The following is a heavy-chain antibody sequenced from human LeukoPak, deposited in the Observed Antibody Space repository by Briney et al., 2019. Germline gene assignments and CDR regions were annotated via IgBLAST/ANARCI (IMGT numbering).Heavy chain of an antibody. CDR2: IYSSGST. V-gene: IGHV4-4*09. CDR1: GGSISSYY. D-gene: IGHD4-11*01. J-gene: IGHJ6*03. CDR3: ARMTTEVYYYMDV. Sequence: SETLSLTCTVSGGSISSYYWSWIRQPPGKGLEWIGYIYSSGSTNYNPSLESRVTISVDTSKNQFSLKLSSVTAADTAVYYCARMTTEVYYYMDVWGKGTTVTVSS.